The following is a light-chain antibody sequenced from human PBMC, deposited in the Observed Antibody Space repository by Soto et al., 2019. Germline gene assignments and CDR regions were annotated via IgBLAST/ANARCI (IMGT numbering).Light chain of an antibody. CDR1: QSVSIY. V-gene: IGKV3-11*01. CDR2: XAS. CDR3: QQRSNWPPKIT. J-gene: IGKJ5*01. Sequence: TQSPGTLSLSPGERATLSCRASQSVSIYXAWYXQKXGXAXXXLXXXASNRATGIPARFSGSGSGTDFTLTIRSLEPEDFAVYYCQQRSNWPPKITFGQGTRLEIK.